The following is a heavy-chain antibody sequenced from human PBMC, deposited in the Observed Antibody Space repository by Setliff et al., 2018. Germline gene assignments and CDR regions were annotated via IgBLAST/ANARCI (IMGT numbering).Heavy chain of an antibody. V-gene: IGHV3-30*02. J-gene: IGHJ4*02. Sequence: LRLSCAASGFTFSSYGMHWVRQAPGKGLEWVAFIRYDGSNKYYADSVKGRFTISRDNSKNTLYLQMNSLRAEDTAVYYCAKDVADGYNWDYWGQGTLVTVSS. CDR2: IRYDGSNK. D-gene: IGHD5-12*01. CDR1: GFTFSSYG. CDR3: AKDVADGYNWDY.